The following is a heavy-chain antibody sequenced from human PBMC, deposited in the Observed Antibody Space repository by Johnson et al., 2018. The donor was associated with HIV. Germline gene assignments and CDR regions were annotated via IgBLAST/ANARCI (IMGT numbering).Heavy chain of an antibody. J-gene: IGHJ3*02. Sequence: VQLVESGGGVVRPGGSLRLSCAASGFTFDDYGMSWVRQGPVKRLEWVSGIKWSGGSTGYADSVKARFMISRDNAKNSLYLQMNSLRVEDTALYYGVRVGGNGNYFFDPFDMWGQGTMGTVSS. V-gene: IGHV3-20*04. CDR1: GFTFDDYG. CDR3: VRVGGNGNYFFDPFDM. D-gene: IGHD1-26*01. CDR2: IKWSGGST.